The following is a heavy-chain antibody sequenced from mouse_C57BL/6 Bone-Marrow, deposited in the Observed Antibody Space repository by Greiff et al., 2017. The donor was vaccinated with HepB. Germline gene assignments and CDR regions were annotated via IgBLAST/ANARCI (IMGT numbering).Heavy chain of an antibody. Sequence: VHLVESGPGLVAPSQSLSITCTVSGFSFTSYAISWVRQRPGKGLEWLGVIWTGGGTNYNSALKSRLSISKDNSKSEVFLKMNSLQTDDTAGYYCARQVVVDYWCQGNTLTVSS. V-gene: IGHV2-9-1*01. CDR1: GFSFTSYA. J-gene: IGHJ2*01. D-gene: IGHD1-1*01. CDR2: IWTGGGT. CDR3: ARQVVVDY.